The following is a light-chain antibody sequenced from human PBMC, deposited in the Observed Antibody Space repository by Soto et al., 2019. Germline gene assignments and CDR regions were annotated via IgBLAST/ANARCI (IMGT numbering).Light chain of an antibody. CDR2: TNN. Sequence: QSVRTQPPSASGSPWQRVTISCSGSSSNIGSSNVNWYQQLPGTAPKLLIYTNNQRPSGVPDRFSGSKSGTSASLAISGLQSEDEADYYCAAWDDSLNGRVFGTGTKVTVL. J-gene: IGLJ1*01. CDR1: SSNIGSSN. V-gene: IGLV1-44*01. CDR3: AAWDDSLNGRV.